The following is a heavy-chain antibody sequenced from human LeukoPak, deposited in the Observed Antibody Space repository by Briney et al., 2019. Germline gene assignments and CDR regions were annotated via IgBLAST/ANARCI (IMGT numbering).Heavy chain of an antibody. J-gene: IGHJ6*03. CDR3: AKGGIAVASTSYYYYMDV. Sequence: GGSLRLSCAGSGFSFSSYEMNWVRQAPGKGLEWVSCISGSSSSIYYADSVKGRFTISRDNAKSSVHLQMKSLRAEDTAVYYCAKGGIAVASTSYYYYMDVWGKGTTVTISS. D-gene: IGHD6-19*01. CDR2: ISGSSSSI. CDR1: GFSFSSYE. V-gene: IGHV3-48*03.